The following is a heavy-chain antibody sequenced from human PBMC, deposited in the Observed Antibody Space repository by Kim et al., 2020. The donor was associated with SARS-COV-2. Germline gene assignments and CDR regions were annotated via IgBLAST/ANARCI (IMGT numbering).Heavy chain of an antibody. J-gene: IGHJ4*02. CDR3: AKSIMVRGVTSDY. CDR2: ISGSGGST. Sequence: GGSLRLPCAASGFTFSSYAMSWVRQAPGKGLEWVSAISGSGGSTYYADSVKGRFTISRDNSKNTLYLQMNSLRAEDTAVYYCAKSIMVRGVTSDYWGQGTLVTVSS. D-gene: IGHD3-10*01. V-gene: IGHV3-23*01. CDR1: GFTFSSYA.